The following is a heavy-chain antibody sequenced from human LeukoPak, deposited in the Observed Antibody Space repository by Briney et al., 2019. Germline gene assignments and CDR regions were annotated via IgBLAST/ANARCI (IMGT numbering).Heavy chain of an antibody. J-gene: IGHJ4*02. CDR1: GFTFSSYG. CDR2: IWYDGSNK. CDR3: ASSGYVIGPAMVMDLFDY. Sequence: PGGSLTLSCAASGFTFSSYGMHWVRQAPGKGLEWVAVIWYDGSNKYYADSVKGRFTISRDNSKNTLYLQMNSLRAEDTAVYYCASSGYVIGPAMVMDLFDYWCQGTLVTVSS. V-gene: IGHV3-33*01. D-gene: IGHD5-18*01.